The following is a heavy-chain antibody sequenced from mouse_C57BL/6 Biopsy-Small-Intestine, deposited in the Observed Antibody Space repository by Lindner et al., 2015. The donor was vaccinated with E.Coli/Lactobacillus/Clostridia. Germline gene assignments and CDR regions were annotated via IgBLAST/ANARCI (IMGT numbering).Heavy chain of an antibody. CDR1: GYTFTSYG. D-gene: IGHD1-1*01. V-gene: IGHV1-58*01. CDR3: ARGDWLANPHFDY. J-gene: IGHJ2*01. Sequence: QLQESGAELVRPGSSVKMSCKTSGYTFTSYGINWVKQRPGQGLEWIGYIYIGNGYTEYNEQFKGKATLTSDTSSSTAYMQLSSLTSDDSAIYFCARGDWLANPHFDYWGQGTTLTVSS. CDR2: IYIGNGYT.